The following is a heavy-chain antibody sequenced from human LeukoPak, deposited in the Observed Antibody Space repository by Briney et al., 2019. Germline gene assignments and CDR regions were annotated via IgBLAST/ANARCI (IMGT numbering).Heavy chain of an antibody. CDR2: IYHSGST. CDR1: GGSISSGGYY. D-gene: IGHD2/OR15-2a*01. V-gene: IGHV4-30-2*01. Sequence: SETLSLTCTVSGGSISSGGYYWSWIRQPPGKGLEWIGYIYHSGSTYYNPSLKSRVTISVDTSKHQLSLKLSSVTAADTAVYYCARAQRTMTTYAFDIWGQGTMVTVSS. J-gene: IGHJ3*02. CDR3: ARAQRTMTTYAFDI.